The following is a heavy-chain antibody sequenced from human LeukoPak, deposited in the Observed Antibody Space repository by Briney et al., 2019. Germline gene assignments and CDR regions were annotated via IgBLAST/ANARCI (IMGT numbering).Heavy chain of an antibody. D-gene: IGHD3-22*01. CDR3: AGGFYDSSGYYLLLY. Sequence: PSETLSLTCTVSGGSISGYYWSWIRQPPGKGLEWIGYIYYSGSTNYNPSLKSRVTISVDTSKNQLSLKLSSVTAADTAVYYCAGGFYDSSGYYLLLYWGQGTLVTVSS. CDR2: IYYSGST. J-gene: IGHJ4*02. V-gene: IGHV4-59*08. CDR1: GGSISGYY.